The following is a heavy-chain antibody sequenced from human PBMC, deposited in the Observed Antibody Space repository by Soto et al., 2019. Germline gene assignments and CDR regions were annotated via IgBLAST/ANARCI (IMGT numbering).Heavy chain of an antibody. CDR1: GGSISSSSYY. V-gene: IGHV4-39*01. J-gene: IGHJ6*02. Sequence: QLQLQESGPGLVKPSETLSLTCTVSGGSISSSSYYWGWIRQPPGKGLEWIGSIYYSGSTYYNPSLKSRVTISVDTSKNQFSLKLSSVTAADTAVYYCARQLSGYYDYYYYGMDVWGQGTTVTVSS. CDR3: ARQLSGYYDYYYYGMDV. D-gene: IGHD3-22*01. CDR2: IYYSGST.